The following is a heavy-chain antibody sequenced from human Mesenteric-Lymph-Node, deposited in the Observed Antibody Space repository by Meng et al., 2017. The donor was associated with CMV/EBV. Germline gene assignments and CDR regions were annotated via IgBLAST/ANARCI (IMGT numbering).Heavy chain of an antibody. V-gene: IGHV3-66*01. D-gene: IGHD2-2*01. CDR2: IYSGGST. Sequence: GESLKISCAASGFTVSSNYMSWVRQAPGKGLEWVSVIYSGGSTYYADSVKGRFTISRDNAKNSLYLQMNSLRAEDTAVYYCARVPVVPAANLIARRIWGQGTMVTVSS. CDR1: GFTVSSNY. CDR3: ARVPVVPAANLIARRI. J-gene: IGHJ3*02.